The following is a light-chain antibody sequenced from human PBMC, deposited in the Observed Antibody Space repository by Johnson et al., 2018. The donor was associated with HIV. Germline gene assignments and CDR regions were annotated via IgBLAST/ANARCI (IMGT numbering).Light chain of an antibody. CDR1: SSNIGKNY. Sequence: QSVLTQPPSVSAAPGQKVTISCSGSSSNIGKNYVCWYQQLPGTAPKLLIYDNNKRPSGIPDRFSGSKSGTSATLGITGLQTGDEADYYCGTWDSSLSADVFGTGTHVTVL. CDR2: DNN. J-gene: IGLJ1*01. V-gene: IGLV1-51*01. CDR3: GTWDSSLSADV.